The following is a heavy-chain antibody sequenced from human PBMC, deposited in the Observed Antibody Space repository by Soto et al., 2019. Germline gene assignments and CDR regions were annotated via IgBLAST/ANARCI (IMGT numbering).Heavy chain of an antibody. D-gene: IGHD1-26*01. Sequence: QLQLQESGTGLVKPSGTLSLTCAVSGGSISSSNWWSWVRQPPGKGLEWIGEIYHSGSTNYNPSLTSRVTLSVDKSKKQFSLKLTSVTAADTAVYYCAREDSGSYGMNWFDPWGQGTLVTVSS. V-gene: IGHV4-4*02. J-gene: IGHJ5*02. CDR1: GGSISSSNW. CDR3: AREDSGSYGMNWFDP. CDR2: IYHSGST.